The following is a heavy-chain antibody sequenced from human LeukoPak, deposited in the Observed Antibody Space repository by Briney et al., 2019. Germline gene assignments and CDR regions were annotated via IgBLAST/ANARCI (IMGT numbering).Heavy chain of an antibody. CDR1: GYSFTSYW. J-gene: IGHJ3*02. CDR2: IYPGDSDT. Sequence: GESLKISCKGSGYSFTSYWIGWVRQMPGKGLEWMGIIYPGDSDTRYSPSFQGQVTISADKSISTAYLQWSSLKASDTAMYYCARQYFLFGGNRVLGAFDIWGQGTMVTVSS. V-gene: IGHV5-51*01. D-gene: IGHD4-23*01. CDR3: ARQYFLFGGNRVLGAFDI.